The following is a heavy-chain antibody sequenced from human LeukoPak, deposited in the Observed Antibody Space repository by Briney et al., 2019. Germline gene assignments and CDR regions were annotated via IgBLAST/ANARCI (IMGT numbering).Heavy chain of an antibody. CDR2: ISAYNGNT. J-gene: IGHJ5*02. D-gene: IGHD3-22*01. CDR3: ARTSYDSSGYSSWFDP. Sequence: ASVKVSCKASGYTFTSYGISWVGQAPGQGLEWMGWISAYNGNTNYAQKLQGRVTMTTDTSTSTAYMELRSLRSDDTAVYYRARTSYDSSGYSSWFDPWGQGTLVTVSS. V-gene: IGHV1-18*01. CDR1: GYTFTSYG.